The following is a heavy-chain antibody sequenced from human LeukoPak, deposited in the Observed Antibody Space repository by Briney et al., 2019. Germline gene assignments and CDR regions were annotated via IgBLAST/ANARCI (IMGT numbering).Heavy chain of an antibody. J-gene: IGHJ4*02. Sequence: GGSLRLSCAASGFSFSSYEMNWVRQAPGKGLGWVSYISSSGSTRYYADSVKGRFTMSRDNAKNSLYLQMNSLRAEDTAVYYCARVQGSGWSKLCDYWGQGTLVTVSS. CDR2: ISSSGSTR. D-gene: IGHD6-19*01. V-gene: IGHV3-48*03. CDR1: GFSFSSYE. CDR3: ARVQGSGWSKLCDY.